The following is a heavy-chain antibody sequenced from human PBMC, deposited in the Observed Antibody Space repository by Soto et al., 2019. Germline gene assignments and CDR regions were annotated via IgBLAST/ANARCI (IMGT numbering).Heavy chain of an antibody. D-gene: IGHD3-9*01. CDR3: ARLSALVLTGVYYFDY. V-gene: IGHV2-26*01. CDR2: IVSNGGE. J-gene: IGHJ4*02. Sequence: SGPTLVNPTETLTLTFIVSDFSLSNARMGVSWIRRPPVKAPEWLAHIVSNGGESYRTSMKSRITISKDTSKSQVVLTMSNMDPVDTATYYCARLSALVLTGVYYFDYWGQGTQVTVSS. CDR1: DFSLSNARMG.